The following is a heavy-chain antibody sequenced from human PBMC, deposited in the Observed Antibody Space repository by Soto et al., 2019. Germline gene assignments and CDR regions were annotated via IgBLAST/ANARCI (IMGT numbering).Heavy chain of an antibody. J-gene: IGHJ6*02. CDR1: GGTFSSYA. CDR2: IIPIFASA. Sequence: SVKVSCKASGGTFSSYAFSWVRQAPGQGPEWMGGIIPIFASANYAQKFQGRVTITADNFTSTVYMELSSLRSEDTAVYYCASASGATTRASMDVWGQGTTVTVSS. CDR3: ASASGATTRASMDV. V-gene: IGHV1-69*06. D-gene: IGHD1-26*01.